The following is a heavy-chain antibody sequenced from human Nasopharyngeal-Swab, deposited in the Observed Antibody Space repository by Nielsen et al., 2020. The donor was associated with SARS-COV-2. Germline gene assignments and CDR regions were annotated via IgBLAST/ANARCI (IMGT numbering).Heavy chain of an antibody. J-gene: IGHJ6*03. V-gene: IGHV4-34*01. Sequence: SETLSLTCAVYGGSFSGYYWSWIRQPPGKGLEWIGEINHSGSTNYNPSLKSRVTISVDTSKNQFSLKLSSVTAADTAVYYCARTITFYQLLYLSGGYYIDVWGKGTTVTVSS. CDR1: GGSFSGYY. CDR2: INHSGST. CDR3: ARTITFYQLLYLSGGYYIDV. D-gene: IGHD2-2*02.